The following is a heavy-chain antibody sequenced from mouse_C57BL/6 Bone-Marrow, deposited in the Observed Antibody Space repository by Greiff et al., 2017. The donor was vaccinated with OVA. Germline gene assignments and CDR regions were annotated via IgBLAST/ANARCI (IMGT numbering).Heavy chain of an antibody. Sequence: QVQLQQPGAELVKPGASVKLSCKASGYTFTSYWMHWVKQRPGQGLEWIGMIHPNSGSTNYNEKFKSKATLTVDKSSSTAYMQLSSLTSEDSAVYYCAKTTVVAHCDYWGQGTTLTVSS. CDR2: IHPNSGST. D-gene: IGHD1-1*01. CDR1: GYTFTSYW. J-gene: IGHJ2*01. CDR3: AKTTVVAHCDY. V-gene: IGHV1-64*01.